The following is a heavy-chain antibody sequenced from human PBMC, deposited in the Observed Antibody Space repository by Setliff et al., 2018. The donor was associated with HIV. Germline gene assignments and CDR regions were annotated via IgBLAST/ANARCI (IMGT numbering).Heavy chain of an antibody. D-gene: IGHD7-27*01. J-gene: IGHJ5*02. CDR2: ISSDSVFI. CDR1: GFTFSYYS. V-gene: IGHV3-21*01. Sequence: GGSLRLSCEGSGFTFSYYSMNWVRQAPGKGLEWVSSISSDSVFIYYADSVRGRFIISRDNAKRSLYLQMNSLRADDTAVYFCVRHPGATRWSDPWGQGTLVTVSS. CDR3: VRHPGATRWSDP.